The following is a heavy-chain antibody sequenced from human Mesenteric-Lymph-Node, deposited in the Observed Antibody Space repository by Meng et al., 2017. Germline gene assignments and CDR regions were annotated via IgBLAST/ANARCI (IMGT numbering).Heavy chain of an antibody. D-gene: IGHD1-26*01. CDR2: IDDSGST. Sequence: PGRVTPSGTPSLTCGVAGVSISSNIRWTLVRQPPGKGLEWIGDIDDSGSTNYNPSLNSRISISLDKSKNHFSLKVNSVTAADTAVYYCARGKQDAWELLAYWGQGALVTVSS. V-gene: IGHV4-4*02. CDR1: GVSISSNIR. J-gene: IGHJ4*02. CDR3: ARGKQDAWELLAY.